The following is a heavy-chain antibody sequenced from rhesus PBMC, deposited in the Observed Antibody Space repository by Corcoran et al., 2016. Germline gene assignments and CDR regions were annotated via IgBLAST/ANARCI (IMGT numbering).Heavy chain of an antibody. CDR2: INGNSGET. CDR3: SRAAIAAAGTTSFDY. Sequence: QVKLQQWGEGLVKPSATLSLTCAVYGGSISGYYYWSWIHPPPGKGLEWIGNINGNSGETNYKPPQKIRDTMTKDTSKKQFSLKLSSVTAADTAVYFCSRAAIAAAGTTSFDYWGQGVLVTVSS. D-gene: IGHD6-25*01. V-gene: IGHV4-73*01. CDR1: GGSISGYYY. J-gene: IGHJ4*01.